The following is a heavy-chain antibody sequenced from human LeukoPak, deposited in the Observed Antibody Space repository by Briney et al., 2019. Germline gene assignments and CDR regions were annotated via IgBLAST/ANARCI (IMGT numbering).Heavy chain of an antibody. CDR3: ARDGATAFNPAGVFDY. V-gene: IGHV4-34*01. J-gene: IGHJ4*02. CDR2: INHSGST. CDR1: GGSFSGYY. Sequence: PSETLSLTCAVYGGSFSGYYWSWIRQPPGKGLEWIGEINHSGSTNYNPSLKSRVTISVDTSKNQFSLKLSSVTAADTAVYYCARDGATAFNPAGVFDYWGQGTLVTVSS. D-gene: IGHD4/OR15-4a*01.